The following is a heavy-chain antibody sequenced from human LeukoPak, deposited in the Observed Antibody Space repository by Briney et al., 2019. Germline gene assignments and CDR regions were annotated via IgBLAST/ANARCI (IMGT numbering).Heavy chain of an antibody. V-gene: IGHV4-61*02. D-gene: IGHD3-3*01. CDR3: ARSQRDDFWSGYYKY. CDR2: IYPSGST. CDR1: GGSISSGSYY. J-gene: IGHJ4*02. Sequence: PSXTLSLTCTVSGGSISSGSYYWSWIRQPGGKGLEWIGRIYPSGSTNYNPSLKSRLTISVDTSKNQFSLKLSSVPAADTAVYYCARSQRDDFWSGYYKYWGQGTLVTVSS.